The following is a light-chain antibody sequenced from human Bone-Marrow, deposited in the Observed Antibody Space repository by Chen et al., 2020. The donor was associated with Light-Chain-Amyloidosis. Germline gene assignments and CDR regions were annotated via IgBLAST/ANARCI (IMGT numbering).Light chain of an antibody. Sequence: EIVLTQSPATLSLSRGERATHPSRASQSVSNYLAWYQQKPGQAPRLLISEASDRATGIPARFSGGGSGTDFTLTLSSLEPEDSAVYYCQHRSSWPSLTFGGGTKVEIK. CDR1: QSVSNY. V-gene: IGKV3-11*01. CDR3: QHRSSWPSLT. J-gene: IGKJ4*01. CDR2: EAS.